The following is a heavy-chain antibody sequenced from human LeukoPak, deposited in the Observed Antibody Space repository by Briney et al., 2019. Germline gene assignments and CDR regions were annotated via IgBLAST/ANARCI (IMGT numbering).Heavy chain of an antibody. D-gene: IGHD2-2*02. CDR1: GGSISSSSYY. CDR2: IYYSGST. CDR3: ARVRIVVVPAAIPGPYYYYYGMDV. Sequence: SETLSLTCTVSGGSISSSSYYWGWIRQPPGKGLVWIGSIYYSGSTYYNPSLKSRVTISVDTSKNQFSLKLSSVTAADTAVYYCARVRIVVVPAAIPGPYYYYYGMDVWGQGTTVTVSS. J-gene: IGHJ6*02. V-gene: IGHV4-39*01.